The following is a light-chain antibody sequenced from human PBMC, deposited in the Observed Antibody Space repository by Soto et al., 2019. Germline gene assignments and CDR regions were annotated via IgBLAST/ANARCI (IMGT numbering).Light chain of an antibody. CDR2: GVS. CDR3: QQYHSSPWT. Sequence: IVLPQSPGTLSLYPGERATLSCRASQSVSNNYLAWYQQKPGQAPRLLIYGVSSRATGIPDRFSGSGSGTDFTLTISRLEPEDFAVFYCQQYHSSPWTFGQGTKVDIK. CDR1: QSVSNNY. V-gene: IGKV3-20*01. J-gene: IGKJ1*01.